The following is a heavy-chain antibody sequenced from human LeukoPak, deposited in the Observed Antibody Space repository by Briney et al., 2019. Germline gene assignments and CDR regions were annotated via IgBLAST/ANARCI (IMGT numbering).Heavy chain of an antibody. Sequence: PGGSLRLSCAASGFTFSSYSMNWVRQAPGKGLEWVSGISWNSGSIGYADSVKGRFTISRDNAKNSLYLQMNSLRAEDTALYYCAKGSYYDSSGYLVYWGQGTLVTVSS. V-gene: IGHV3-9*01. CDR2: ISWNSGSI. D-gene: IGHD3-22*01. CDR3: AKGSYYDSSGYLVY. CDR1: GFTFSSYS. J-gene: IGHJ4*02.